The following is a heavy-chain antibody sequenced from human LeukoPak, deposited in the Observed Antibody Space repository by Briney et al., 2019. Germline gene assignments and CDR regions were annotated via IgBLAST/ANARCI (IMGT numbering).Heavy chain of an antibody. D-gene: IGHD4-17*01. CDR1: GFTFSSYS. Sequence: PGGSLRLSCAASGFTFSSYSMNWVRQAPGKGLEWVSSISSSSSYIYYADSVKGRITISRDNAKNSLYLQMNSLRAEDTAVYYCARDDYGDYFFDYWGQGTLVTVSS. CDR2: ISSSSSYI. J-gene: IGHJ4*02. CDR3: ARDDYGDYFFDY. V-gene: IGHV3-21*01.